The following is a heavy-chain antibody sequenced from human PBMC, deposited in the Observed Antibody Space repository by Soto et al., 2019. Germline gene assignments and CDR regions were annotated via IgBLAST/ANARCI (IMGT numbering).Heavy chain of an antibody. D-gene: IGHD4-17*01. V-gene: IGHV3-48*01. CDR2: ISSSSSTI. CDR1: GFTFSSYS. CDR3: ARDSDYGDYLGGMDV. J-gene: IGHJ6*02. Sequence: EVQLVESGGGLVQPGGSLRLSCAASGFTFSSYSMNWVRQAPGKGLEWVSYISSSSSTIYYADSVKGRFTISRDNAKKSLYLQMNSLRAEYTAVYYCARDSDYGDYLGGMDVWGQGTTVTVSS.